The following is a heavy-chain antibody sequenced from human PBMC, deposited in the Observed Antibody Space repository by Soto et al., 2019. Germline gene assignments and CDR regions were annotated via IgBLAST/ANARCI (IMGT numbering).Heavy chain of an antibody. V-gene: IGHV3-23*01. CDR3: AKDRISTSCYAFDY. D-gene: IGHD2-2*01. Sequence: EVQLLESGGGLVQPGGSLRLSCAASGFTFRNYAMSWARQAPGKGLEWVAAISGSGGTTHYADSGKGRCTISRDHSKNTLYLQMNSLRVEDTAVYYCAKDRISTSCYAFDYWGQGSLVTVSS. J-gene: IGHJ4*02. CDR1: GFTFRNYA. CDR2: ISGSGGTT.